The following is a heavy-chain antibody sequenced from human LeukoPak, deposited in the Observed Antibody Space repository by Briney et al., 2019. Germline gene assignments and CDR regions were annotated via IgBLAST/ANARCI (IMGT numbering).Heavy chain of an antibody. CDR1: GFTLTRNH. CDR2: IYSSDAT. CDR3: AKRPSIIVGVSNWFDP. V-gene: IGHV3-53*01. J-gene: IGHJ5*02. D-gene: IGHD1-26*01. Sequence: GSLRLSCAASGFTLTRNHMNWVRQVPGKGLEWVSIIYSSDATYYADSVKGRFTISRDNSKYTLYLQMNSLRAEDTAVYYCAKRPSIIVGVSNWFDPWGQGTLVTVSS.